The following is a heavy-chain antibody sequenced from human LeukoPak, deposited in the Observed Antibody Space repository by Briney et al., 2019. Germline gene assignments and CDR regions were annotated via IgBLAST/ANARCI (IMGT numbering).Heavy chain of an antibody. J-gene: IGHJ4*02. CDR2: IIPIFGTA. Sequence: ASVKVSCKASGGTFSSYAISWVRQAPGQGLEWMGGIIPIFGTANYAQKFQGRVTITTDESTSTAYMELNSLRSEDTAVYYCHVGDSSSSGDYFDYWGQGTLVTVSS. CDR1: GGTFSSYA. D-gene: IGHD6-6*01. CDR3: HVGDSSSSGDYFDY. V-gene: IGHV1-69*05.